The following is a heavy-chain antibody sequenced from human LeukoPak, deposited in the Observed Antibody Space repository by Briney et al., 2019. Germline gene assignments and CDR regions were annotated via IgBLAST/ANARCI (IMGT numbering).Heavy chain of an antibody. D-gene: IGHD3-10*01. CDR3: AKAAHYYGSGSYSTSDYYFDY. J-gene: IGHJ4*02. V-gene: IGHV3-30*18. CDR1: GFTFSSYG. Sequence: GGSLRLSCAASGFTFSSYGMHWVRQAPGKGLEGVAVISYDGSNKYYADSVKGRFTISRDNSKNTLYLQMNSLRAEDTAVYYCAKAAHYYGSGSYSTSDYYFDYWGQGTLITVSS. CDR2: ISYDGSNK.